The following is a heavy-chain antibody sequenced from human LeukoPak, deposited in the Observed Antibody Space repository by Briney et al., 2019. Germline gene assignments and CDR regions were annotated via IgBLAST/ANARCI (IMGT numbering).Heavy chain of an antibody. CDR1: GFTVSSNY. CDR2: ISGSGGST. V-gene: IGHV3-23*01. Sequence: GGSLRLSCAASGFTVSSNYMSWVRQAPGKGLEWVSAISGSGGSTYFADSVKGRFTISRDNSKNTLYLQMNSLRAEDTAVYYCAKWDDYYGSGSYPGPWWGQGTLVTVSS. D-gene: IGHD3-10*01. J-gene: IGHJ4*02. CDR3: AKWDDYYGSGSYPGPW.